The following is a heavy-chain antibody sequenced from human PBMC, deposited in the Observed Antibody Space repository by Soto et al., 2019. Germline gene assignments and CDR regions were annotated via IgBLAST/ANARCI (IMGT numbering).Heavy chain of an antibody. CDR1: GFTFSAYS. CDR2: ISGDRAYI. V-gene: IGHV3-48*02. Sequence: PGGSLRLSCVASGFTFSAYSMNWVRQAPGKGLEWLSYISGDRAYIYYADSVRGRFTISRDNAENSLYLQMDNLRDEDTALYYCARQVYTVVIPMDFWGQGTLVTSPQ. D-gene: IGHD2-21*01. CDR3: ARQVYTVVIPMDF. J-gene: IGHJ4*02.